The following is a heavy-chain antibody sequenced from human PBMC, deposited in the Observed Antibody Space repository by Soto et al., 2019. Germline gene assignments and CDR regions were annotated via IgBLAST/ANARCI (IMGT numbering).Heavy chain of an antibody. Sequence: EVQLVQSGAEVKKPGESLRISCKGSGYSFTSYWITWVRQMPEKGLEWMGKIDPGDSYTSYSPSFQGHVTVSADRSISTAYLQWSSLKAPDTAMYYCASSSRSRKAGDYYFDYWGQGTLVTVSS. CDR2: IDPGDSYT. CDR1: GYSFTSYW. V-gene: IGHV5-10-1*01. J-gene: IGHJ4*02. CDR3: ASSSRSRKAGDYYFDY. D-gene: IGHD3-10*01.